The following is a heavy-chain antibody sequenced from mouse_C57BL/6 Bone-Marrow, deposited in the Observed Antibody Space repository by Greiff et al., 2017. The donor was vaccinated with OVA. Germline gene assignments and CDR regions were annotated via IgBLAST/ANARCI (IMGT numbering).Heavy chain of an antibody. J-gene: IGHJ1*03. CDR2: ISDGGSYT. V-gene: IGHV5-4*01. Sequence: DVMLVESGGGLVKPGGSLKLSCAASGFTFSSYAMSWVRQTPEKRLEWVATISDGGSYTYYPDNVKGRFTISRDNAKNNLYLQMSHLKSEDTAMYYCARDPPKNFDVWGTGTTVTVSS. CDR3: ARDPPKNFDV. CDR1: GFTFSSYA.